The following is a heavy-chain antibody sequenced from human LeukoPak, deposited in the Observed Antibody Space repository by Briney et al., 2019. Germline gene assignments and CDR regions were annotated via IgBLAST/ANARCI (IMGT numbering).Heavy chain of an antibody. D-gene: IGHD6-13*01. J-gene: IGHJ5*02. CDR2: IIPIFGTA. Sequence: SVKVSCKASGYSFVGYGITWVRQAPGQGLEWMGGIIPIFGTANYAQKFQGRVTITADESTSTAYMELSSLRSEDTAVYYCARAAAPGNNWFDPWGQGTLVTVSS. V-gene: IGHV1-69*13. CDR1: GYSFVGYG. CDR3: ARAAAPGNNWFDP.